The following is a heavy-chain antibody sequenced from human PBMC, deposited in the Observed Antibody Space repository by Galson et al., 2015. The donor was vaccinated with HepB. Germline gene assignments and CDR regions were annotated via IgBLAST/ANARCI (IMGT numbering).Heavy chain of an antibody. CDR3: VKGGYYSSNWQNPDH. CDR1: GFIFNNYA. CDR2: ISESGAVT. Sequence: SLRLSCANSGFIFNNYAMSWVRQTPGKGLEWVSVISESGAVTYYADSVKGRFTISRNNSKNTLYLQMNSLRDDDTAVYYCVKGGYYSSNWQNPDHWGQGTLVTVSS. V-gene: IGHV3-23*01. D-gene: IGHD6-13*01. J-gene: IGHJ4*02.